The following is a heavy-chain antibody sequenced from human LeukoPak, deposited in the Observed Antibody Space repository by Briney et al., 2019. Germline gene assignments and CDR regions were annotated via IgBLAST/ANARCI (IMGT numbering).Heavy chain of an antibody. J-gene: IGHJ4*02. CDR3: ARITGYDILTGYPPPIDY. CDR2: IYYSGST. Sequence: SETLSLTCTVSGGSISSYYWSWIRQPPGKGLEWIGYIYYSGSTNYNPSLKSRVTISVDTSKNQFSLKLSSVTAADTAVYYCARITGYDILTGYPPPIDYWGQGTLVTVSS. V-gene: IGHV4-59*01. CDR1: GGSISSYY. D-gene: IGHD3-9*01.